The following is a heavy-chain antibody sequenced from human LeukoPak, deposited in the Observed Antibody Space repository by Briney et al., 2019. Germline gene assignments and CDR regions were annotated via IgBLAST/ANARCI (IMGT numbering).Heavy chain of an antibody. Sequence: GGSLRLSCEASGFTFSDYYLSWIRQAPGKGLEWISYIRGSSSHINYADSVKGRFTISRDNAKKSVYLQMDSLRAEDTAVYYCARDQIGSWWGQGTLVIVSS. D-gene: IGHD6-13*01. J-gene: IGHJ4*02. CDR3: ARDQIGSW. V-gene: IGHV3-11*06. CDR2: IRGSSSHI. CDR1: GFTFSDYY.